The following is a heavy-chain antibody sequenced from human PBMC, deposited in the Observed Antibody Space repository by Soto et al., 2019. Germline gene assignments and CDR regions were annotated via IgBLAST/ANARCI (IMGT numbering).Heavy chain of an antibody. CDR2: INEDGSQT. CDR3: ARRFSTSWSGFDY. Sequence: EVQLVESGGGLVQPGGSLRLSCAAPGLTLSTNWMSWVRQAPGKGLEWVANINEDGSQTFYLDSVRGRFTISRDNAKDSLYLQMNSLRAEDTAVYYCARRFSTSWSGFDYWGQGTLVTVSS. D-gene: IGHD2-2*01. CDR1: GLTLSTNW. J-gene: IGHJ4*02. V-gene: IGHV3-7*05.